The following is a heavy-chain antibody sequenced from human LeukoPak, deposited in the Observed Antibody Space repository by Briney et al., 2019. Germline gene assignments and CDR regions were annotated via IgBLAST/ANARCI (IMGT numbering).Heavy chain of an antibody. CDR3: ARDPSSSSWSPFDY. CDR1: GFTFGSYE. CDR2: ISNSGSSI. Sequence: GGSLRLSCVASGFTFGSYEMNWVRQAPGKGLEWISYISNSGSSIYYADSVMGRFTISRDNAKNSLYLQMNSLRAEDTAVYYCARDPSSSSWSPFDYWGQGTLVTVSS. D-gene: IGHD6-13*01. V-gene: IGHV3-48*03. J-gene: IGHJ4*02.